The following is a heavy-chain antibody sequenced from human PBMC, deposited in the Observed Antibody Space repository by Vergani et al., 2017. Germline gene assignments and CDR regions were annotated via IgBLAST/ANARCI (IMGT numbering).Heavy chain of an antibody. CDR3: AKDLAVVTVTTSPGMGY. Sequence: EVQLLESGGGLVQPGGSLRLSCAASGFTFSSYAMSWVRQAPGKGLEWVSAISGSGGSTYYADSVKGRFTISRDNSKNTLYLQMNSLRADDTAVYYCAKDLAVVTVTTSPGMGYWGQGSLVTVSS. J-gene: IGHJ4*02. CDR1: GFTFSSYA. CDR2: ISGSGGST. V-gene: IGHV3-23*01. D-gene: IGHD4-17*01.